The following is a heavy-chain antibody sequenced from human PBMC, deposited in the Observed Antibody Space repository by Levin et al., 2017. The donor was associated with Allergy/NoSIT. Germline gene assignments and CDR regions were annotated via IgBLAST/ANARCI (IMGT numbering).Heavy chain of an antibody. Sequence: ASVKVSCKASGYTFTGYYMHWVRQAPGQGLEWMGWINPNSGGTNYAQKFQGRVTMTRDTSISTAYMELSRLRSDDTAVYYCARVGKKGTTGTTSFDYWGQGTLVTVSS. CDR2: INPNSGGT. CDR3: ARVGKKGTTGTTSFDY. D-gene: IGHD1-1*01. V-gene: IGHV1-2*02. CDR1: GYTFTGYY. J-gene: IGHJ4*02.